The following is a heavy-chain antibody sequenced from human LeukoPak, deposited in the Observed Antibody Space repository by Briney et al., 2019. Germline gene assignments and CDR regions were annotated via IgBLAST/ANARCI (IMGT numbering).Heavy chain of an antibody. CDR1: GGSFSGYY. CDR2: INHSGST. D-gene: IGHD6-13*01. J-gene: IGHJ4*02. Sequence: PSEALSLTCAVHGGSFSGYYWSWIRQPPGKGLEWIGEINHSGSTNYNPSLKSRVTISVDTSKNQFSLKLSSVTAADTAVYYCARVREQLYFDYWGQGTLVTVSS. CDR3: ARVREQLYFDY. V-gene: IGHV4-34*01.